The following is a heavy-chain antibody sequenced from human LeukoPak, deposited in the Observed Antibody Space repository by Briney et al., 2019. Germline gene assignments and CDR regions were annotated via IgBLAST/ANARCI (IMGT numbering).Heavy chain of an antibody. D-gene: IGHD3-10*01. CDR1: GFTLSTFA. J-gene: IGHJ4*02. Sequence: GGSLRLSCAASGFTLSTFAMIWVRQAPGKGLEWVSAISGSGRDTYYADSVKGRFTFSRDNTKNTLYLQMNSLRAEDTAVYYCAKGYGSGSYYHLFDYWGQGTLVTVSS. V-gene: IGHV3-23*01. CDR2: ISGSGRDT. CDR3: AKGYGSGSYYHLFDY.